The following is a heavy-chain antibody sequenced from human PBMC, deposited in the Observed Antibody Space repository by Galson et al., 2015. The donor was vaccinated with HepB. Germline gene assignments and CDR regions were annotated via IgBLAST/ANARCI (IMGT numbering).Heavy chain of an antibody. J-gene: IGHJ3*02. D-gene: IGHD3-16*02. Sequence: SVKVSCKVSGYTLTELSMHWVRQAPGKGLEWMGGFDPEDGETIYAQKFQGRVTMTEDTSTDTAYMELSSLRSEDTAVYYCATDLRSDYDYVRGSYRYGRGAFDIWGQGTMVTVSS. CDR2: FDPEDGET. CDR3: ATDLRSDYDYVRGSYRYGRGAFDI. V-gene: IGHV1-24*01. CDR1: GYTLTELS.